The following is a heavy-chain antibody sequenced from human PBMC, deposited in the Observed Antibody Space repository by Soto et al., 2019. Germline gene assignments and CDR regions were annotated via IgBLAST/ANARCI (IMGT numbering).Heavy chain of an antibody. Sequence: ASVKVSCKASGYTFTSYYMHWVRQAPGQGLEWMGIINPSGGSTSYAQKFQGRVTMTRDTSTSTVYMELSSLRSEDTAVYYCAQGYCSGGSCYSIDYWGQGTLVTSPQ. CDR3: AQGYCSGGSCYSIDY. CDR2: INPSGGST. V-gene: IGHV1-46*03. J-gene: IGHJ4*02. D-gene: IGHD2-15*01. CDR1: GYTFTSYY.